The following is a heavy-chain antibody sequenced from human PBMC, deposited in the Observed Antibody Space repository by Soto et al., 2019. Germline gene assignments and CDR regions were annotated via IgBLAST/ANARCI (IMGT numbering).Heavy chain of an antibody. CDR1: GGSISSYY. Sequence: SSETLSLTCTVSGGSISSYYWSWIRQPPGKGLEWIGYIYYSGSTNYNLSLKSRVTISVDTSKNQFSLKLSSVTAADTAVYYCARGVAEYYDFWSGYSTNWFDPWGQGTLVTVSS. V-gene: IGHV4-59*13. CDR2: IYYSGST. D-gene: IGHD3-3*01. CDR3: ARGVAEYYDFWSGYSTNWFDP. J-gene: IGHJ5*02.